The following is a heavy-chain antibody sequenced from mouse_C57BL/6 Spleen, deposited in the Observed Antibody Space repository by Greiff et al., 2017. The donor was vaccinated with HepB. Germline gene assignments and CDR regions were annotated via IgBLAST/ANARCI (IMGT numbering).Heavy chain of an antibody. CDR2: IHPNSGST. Sequence: QVQLQQPGAELVKPGASVKLSCKASGYTLTSYWMHWVKQRPGQGLEWIGMIHPNSGSTNYNEKFKSKATLTVDKSSSTAYMQLSSLTSEDSAVYYCGYYSNYVLDYWGQGTTLTVSS. V-gene: IGHV1-64*01. J-gene: IGHJ2*01. CDR3: GYYSNYVLDY. D-gene: IGHD2-5*01. CDR1: GYTLTSYW.